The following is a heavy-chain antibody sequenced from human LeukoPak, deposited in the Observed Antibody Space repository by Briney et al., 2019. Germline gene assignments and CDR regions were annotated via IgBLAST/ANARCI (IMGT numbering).Heavy chain of an antibody. D-gene: IGHD6-13*01. CDR3: AKELRRYSSNRYFDY. Sequence: GGSLRLSCAASGFTFGSYGMHWVRQAPGKGLEWVAFIRYDGSNKYYADSVKGRFTISRDNSKNTLYLQMNSLRAEDTAVYYCAKELRRYSSNRYFDYWGQGTLVTVSS. V-gene: IGHV3-30*02. CDR2: IRYDGSNK. CDR1: GFTFGSYG. J-gene: IGHJ4*02.